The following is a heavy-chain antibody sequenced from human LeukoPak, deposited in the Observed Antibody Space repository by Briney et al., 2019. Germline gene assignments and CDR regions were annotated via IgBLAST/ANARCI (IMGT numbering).Heavy chain of an antibody. CDR1: GGSISSGSYY. CDR3: ARDRKVNWFDP. CDR2: IYTSGST. Sequence: ASETLSLTCTVSGGSISSGSYYWSWIRQPAGKGLEWIGRIYTSGSTNYNPSLKSRVTISVDTSKNQLSLKLSSVTAADTAVYYCARDRKVNWFDPWGQGTLVTVSS. J-gene: IGHJ5*02. V-gene: IGHV4-61*02.